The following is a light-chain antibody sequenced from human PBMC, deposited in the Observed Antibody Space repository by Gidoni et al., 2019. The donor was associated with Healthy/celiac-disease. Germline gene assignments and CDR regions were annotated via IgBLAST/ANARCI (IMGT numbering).Light chain of an antibody. J-gene: IGKJ1*01. CDR2: AAS. Sequence: AIRMTQSPSSFSASTGDRVTITCRASQDISSYLAWYQQKPGKAPKLLIYAASTLQSGVPSRFSGSGSGTDFTLTISCLQSEDFATYYCQQYYSYPWTFGQXTKVEIK. CDR3: QQYYSYPWT. V-gene: IGKV1-8*01. CDR1: QDISSY.